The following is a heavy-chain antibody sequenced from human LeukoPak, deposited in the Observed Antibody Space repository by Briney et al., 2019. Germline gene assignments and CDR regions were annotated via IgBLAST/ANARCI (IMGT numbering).Heavy chain of an antibody. CDR2: TYYGSKWSN. J-gene: IGHJ4*02. V-gene: IGHV6-1*01. CDR3: TRGRNSAFDY. CDR1: GDSVSSNGVA. D-gene: IGHD1-14*01. Sequence: SETLSLTCVISGDSVSSNGVAWNWVRQSPSRGLEWLGRTYYGSKWSNDYALSVKSRIAINPDTSKNQFSLQLNSVTPEDTAVYYCTRGRNSAFDYWGQGTLVTVSS.